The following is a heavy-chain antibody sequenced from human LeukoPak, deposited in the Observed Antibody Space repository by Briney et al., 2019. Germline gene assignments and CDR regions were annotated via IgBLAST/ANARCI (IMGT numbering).Heavy chain of an antibody. CDR2: INHSGST. V-gene: IGHV4-34*01. CDR1: GGSFSGYY. Sequence: SETLSLTCAVYGGSFSGYYWSWIRQPPGKGLEWIGEINHSGSTNYNPSLKSRVTISVDTSKNQFSLKLSSVAAADTAVYYCARGLSRWLQFGFDYWGQGTLVTVSS. J-gene: IGHJ4*02. CDR3: ARGLSRWLQFGFDY. D-gene: IGHD5-24*01.